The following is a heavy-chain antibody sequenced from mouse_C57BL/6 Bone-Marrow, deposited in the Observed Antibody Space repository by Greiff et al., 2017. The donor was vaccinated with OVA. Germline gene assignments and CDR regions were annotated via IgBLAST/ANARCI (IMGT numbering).Heavy chain of an antibody. J-gene: IGHJ2*01. CDR3: SRYRGGCYYDYFDY. D-gene: IGHD1-1*01. CDR1: GFTFTDYY. Sequence: EVQLVESGGGLVQPGGSLSLSCAASGFTFTDYYMSWVRQPPGKALEWLGFIRNKANGYTTEYSASVKGRFTISRDNSQSIRYLPMHALRAEDSATYFRSRYRGGCYYDYFDYWGQGTTLTVSS. CDR2: IRNKANGYTT. V-gene: IGHV7-3*01.